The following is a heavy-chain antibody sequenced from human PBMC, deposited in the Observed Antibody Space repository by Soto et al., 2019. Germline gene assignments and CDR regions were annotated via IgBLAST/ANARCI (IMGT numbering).Heavy chain of an antibody. D-gene: IGHD3-16*01. J-gene: IGHJ5*02. V-gene: IGHV1-69*13. CDR3: ARAGNMITFRSWFDP. Sequence: ASVKVSCKASGCTFSSYAISWVRQAPGQGLEWMGGIIPIFGTANYAQKFQGRVTITADESTSTAYMELSSLRSEDTAVYYCARAGNMITFRSWFDPWGQGTLVTVSS. CDR2: IIPIFGTA. CDR1: GCTFSSYA.